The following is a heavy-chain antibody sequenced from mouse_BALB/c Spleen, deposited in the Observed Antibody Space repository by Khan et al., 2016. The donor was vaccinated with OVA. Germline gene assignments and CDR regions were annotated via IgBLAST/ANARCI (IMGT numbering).Heavy chain of an antibody. CDR2: IDPANGDT. D-gene: IGHD1-1*01. CDR3: ARSNFLWPMDY. CDR1: GFNINDTC. V-gene: IGHV14-3*02. Sequence: VQLQQSGAELVKPGASVKLSCTASGFNINDTCLHWVKQRPEQGLEWIGRIDPANGDTKYDPKFQAKATITADTPSNIAYLQLSSLTSEDTAGYYCARSNFLWPMDYWGQGTSVTVSS. J-gene: IGHJ4*01.